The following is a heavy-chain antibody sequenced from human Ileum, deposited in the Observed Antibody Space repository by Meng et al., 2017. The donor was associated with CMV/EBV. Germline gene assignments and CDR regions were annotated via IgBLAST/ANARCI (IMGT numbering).Heavy chain of an antibody. CDR1: GFSLTSTAVG. Sequence: GFSLTSTAVGVGWIRQPPGKALEWVAHISWDDDKRYSPSLTSRLTITKDTSKNQVVLTMTNMDPMDTATYYCARRDRTVQSSAYFDSWGPGTLVTVSS. CDR3: ARRDRTVQSSAYFDS. J-gene: IGHJ4*02. D-gene: IGHD2-2*01. CDR2: ISWDDDK. V-gene: IGHV2-5*02.